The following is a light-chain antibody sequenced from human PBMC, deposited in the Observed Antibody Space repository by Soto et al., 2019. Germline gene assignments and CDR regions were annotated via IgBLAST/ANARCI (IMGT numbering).Light chain of an antibody. J-gene: IGKJ1*01. CDR1: QSISRY. Sequence: IVLTQSPGTLSLSPGERITLSCRASQSISRYLAWYQQKPGQGPRLLIYGASSRATGTPDRFSGSGSGTDFTLTVNRLEPEDFALYYCQQYGSSPPTFGQGTKVDNK. CDR3: QQYGSSPPT. V-gene: IGKV3-20*01. CDR2: GAS.